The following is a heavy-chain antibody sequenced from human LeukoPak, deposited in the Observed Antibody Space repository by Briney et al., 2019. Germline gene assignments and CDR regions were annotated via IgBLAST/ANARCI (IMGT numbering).Heavy chain of an antibody. D-gene: IGHD2-15*01. Sequence: GGSLRLSCAASGFTFSSYAMSWVRQAPGKGLEWVSAISGSGGSTYYADSVKGRFTISRDNSKNTLYLQMNSLRAEDTAVYYCAKARCCNGGSCYADYWGQGTLVIVSS. CDR3: AKARCCNGGSCYADY. V-gene: IGHV3-23*01. CDR1: GFTFSSYA. CDR2: ISGSGGST. J-gene: IGHJ4*02.